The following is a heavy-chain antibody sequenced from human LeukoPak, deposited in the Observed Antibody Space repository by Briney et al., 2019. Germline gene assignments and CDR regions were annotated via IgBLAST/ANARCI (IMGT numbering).Heavy chain of an antibody. CDR2: IYYNGDT. D-gene: IGHD6-19*01. V-gene: IGHV4-39*01. Sequence: SETLSLTCTVSGGSISSSSYYWGWIRQPPGKGLVWIGNIYYNGDTYYNASLRSRVTISVDTSKNRFSLNLNSVTAADTAVYFCAGQVVAVAGTGYFDYWGQGTLVTVSS. CDR1: GGSISSSSYY. J-gene: IGHJ4*02. CDR3: AGQVVAVAGTGYFDY.